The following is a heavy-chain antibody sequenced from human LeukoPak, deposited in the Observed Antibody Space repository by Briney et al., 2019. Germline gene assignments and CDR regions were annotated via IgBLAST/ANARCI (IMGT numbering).Heavy chain of an antibody. CDR2: ISWNSGSI. CDR1: GFTFDDYA. Sequence: GGSLRLSCAASGFTFDDYAMRWVRQAPGKGLEWVSGISWNSGSIGYADSVKGRFTISRDNAKNSLYLQMNSLRAEDTALYYCAKGGDDAFDIWGQGTMVTVSS. J-gene: IGHJ3*02. CDR3: AKGGDDAFDI. V-gene: IGHV3-9*01. D-gene: IGHD3-10*01.